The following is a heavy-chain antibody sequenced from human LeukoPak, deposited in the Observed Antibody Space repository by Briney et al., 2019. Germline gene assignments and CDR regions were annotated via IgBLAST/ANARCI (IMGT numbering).Heavy chain of an antibody. V-gene: IGHV1-69*04. CDR3: ARAPTYYYDSSGSPLGGMDV. D-gene: IGHD3-22*01. Sequence: GASVKVSCEASGGTFSSYAISWVRQAPGQGLEWMGRIIPIFGIANYAQKFQGRVTITADKSTSTAYMELSSLRSEDTAVYYCARAPTYYYDSSGSPLGGMDVWGQGTTVTVSS. J-gene: IGHJ6*02. CDR1: GGTFSSYA. CDR2: IIPIFGIA.